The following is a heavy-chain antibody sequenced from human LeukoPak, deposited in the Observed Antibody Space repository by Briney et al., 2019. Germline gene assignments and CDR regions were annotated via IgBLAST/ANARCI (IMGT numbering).Heavy chain of an antibody. V-gene: IGHV3-23*01. D-gene: IGHD5-18*01. CDR2: ISGSGGST. J-gene: IGHJ4*02. Sequence: GGSLRLSCAASGFTFSSYGMHWVRQAPGKGLEWVSAISGSGGSTYYADSVKGRFTISRDNSKNTLYLQMNSLRAEDTAVYYCAKDAVDTAMVKPKYFDYWGQGTLVTVSS. CDR3: AKDAVDTAMVKPKYFDY. CDR1: GFTFSSYG.